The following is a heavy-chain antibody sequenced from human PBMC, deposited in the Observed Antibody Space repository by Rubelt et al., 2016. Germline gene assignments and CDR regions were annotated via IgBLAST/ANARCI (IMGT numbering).Heavy chain of an antibody. CDR3: ARGGADYGDPYADYFQH. CDR2: IYYSGST. J-gene: IGHJ1*01. CDR1: GGSISTYY. D-gene: IGHD4-17*01. V-gene: IGHV4-59*01. Sequence: QVQLQESGPGLVKPSETLSLTCSVSGGSISTYYWSWIRQPPGKGLEWIGYIYYSGSTNYNPSLKSRVTMSVDTSKNQFSLKVNSVTAADTGVDLCARGGADYGDPYADYFQHWGQGTLVTVSS.